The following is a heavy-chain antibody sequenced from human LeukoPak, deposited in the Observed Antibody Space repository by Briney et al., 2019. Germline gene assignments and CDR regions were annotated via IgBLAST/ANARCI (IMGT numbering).Heavy chain of an antibody. J-gene: IGHJ4*02. CDR2: IYSGGST. Sequence: GGSLRLSCAASGFTVSSNYMSWVRQAPGKGLEWVSVIYSGGSTFYADSVRGRFTISRDNSKNTLYLQMNSLRAEDTAMYYCARDWSWYFDYWGQGTLLTVSS. CDR1: GFTVSSNY. CDR3: ARDWSWYFDY. V-gene: IGHV3-53*01.